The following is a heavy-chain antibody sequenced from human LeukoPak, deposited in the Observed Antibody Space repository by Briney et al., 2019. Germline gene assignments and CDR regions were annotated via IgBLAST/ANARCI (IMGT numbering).Heavy chain of an antibody. CDR2: IRSSSSSI. CDR3: ASPQEGAGT. CDR1: GFTFSSYS. V-gene: IGHV3-48*01. Sequence: GGSLRLSCAASGFTFSSYSMNWVRQAPGKGLEWVSYIRSSSSSIYYADSVKGRFTISRDNAKNSLYLQMNSLRAEDTAVYYCASPQEGAGTWGQGTLVTVSS. D-gene: IGHD3-10*01. J-gene: IGHJ4*02.